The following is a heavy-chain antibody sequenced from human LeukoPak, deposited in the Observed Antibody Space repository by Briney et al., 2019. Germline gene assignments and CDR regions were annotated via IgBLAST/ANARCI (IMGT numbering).Heavy chain of an antibody. CDR3: ARSGKYFDWLLEGLDY. Sequence: ASVKVSCKASGYTFTSYGISWVRQAPGQGLEWMGWISAYNGSTNYAQKLQGRVTMTTDTSTSTAYMELWSLRSDDTAAYYCARSGKYFDWLLEGLDYWGQGTLVTVSS. V-gene: IGHV1-18*01. CDR2: ISAYNGST. CDR1: GYTFTSYG. D-gene: IGHD3-9*01. J-gene: IGHJ4*02.